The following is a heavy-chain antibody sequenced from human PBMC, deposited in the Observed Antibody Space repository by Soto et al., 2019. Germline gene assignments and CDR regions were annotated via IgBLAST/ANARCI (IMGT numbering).Heavy chain of an antibody. CDR2: IRSKPNTYAT. Sequence: PGGSLRLSCAASGFTFSSYAMHWVRQAPGKGLEWVGRIRSKPNTYATGYAASVKGRFTISRDDSRNTVYLQMNSLQIEDTAVYYCIRRSQDDSSGYFADWGQGTLVTVSS. V-gene: IGHV3-73*01. D-gene: IGHD3-22*01. CDR1: GFTFSSYA. J-gene: IGHJ4*02. CDR3: IRRSQDDSSGYFAD.